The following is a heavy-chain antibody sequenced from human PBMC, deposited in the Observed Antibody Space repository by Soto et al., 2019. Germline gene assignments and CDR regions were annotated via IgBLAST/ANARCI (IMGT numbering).Heavy chain of an antibody. CDR2: ISYDGSNK. V-gene: IGHV3-30*18. J-gene: IGHJ4*02. CDR3: AKDVWTKEYSSGWYYFDY. CDR1: GFTFSSYG. Sequence: SGGSLRLSCAASGFTFSSYGMHWVRQAPGKGLEWVAVISYDGSNKYYADSVKGRFTISRDNSKNTLYLQMNSLRAEDTAVYYCAKDVWTKEYSSGWYYFDYWGQGTLVTSPQ. D-gene: IGHD6-19*01.